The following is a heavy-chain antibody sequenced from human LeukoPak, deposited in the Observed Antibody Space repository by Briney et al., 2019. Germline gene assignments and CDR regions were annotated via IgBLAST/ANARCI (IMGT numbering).Heavy chain of an antibody. CDR1: GGTFSSYA. J-gene: IGHJ4*02. CDR2: IIPIFGTA. V-gene: IGHV1-69*13. Sequence: ASVKVSCKASGGTFSSYAISWVRQAPGQGLEWMGGIIPIFGTANYAXKFQGRVTITADESTSTAYMELSSLRSEDTAVYYCARVARSYYFDYWGQGTLVTVSS. CDR3: ARVARSYYFDY.